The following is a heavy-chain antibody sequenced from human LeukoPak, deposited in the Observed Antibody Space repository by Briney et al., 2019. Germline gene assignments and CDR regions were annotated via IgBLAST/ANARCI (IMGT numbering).Heavy chain of an antibody. J-gene: IGHJ3*02. D-gene: IGHD6-13*01. CDR2: MNPNSGNT. Sequence: ASVKVSCKASGYTFTSYDINWVRQATGQGLEWMGWMNPNSGNTGYAQKFQGRVTMTRNTSISTAYMELSSLRSEDTAVYYCARMAYSSSWYRGVDALDIWGQGTMVTVSS. CDR1: GYTFTSYD. V-gene: IGHV1-8*01. CDR3: ARMAYSSSWYRGVDALDI.